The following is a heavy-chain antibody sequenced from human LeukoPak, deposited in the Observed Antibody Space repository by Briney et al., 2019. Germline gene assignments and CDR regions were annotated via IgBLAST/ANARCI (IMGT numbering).Heavy chain of an antibody. CDR2: IAATSGSA. J-gene: IGHJ4*02. V-gene: IGHV3-66*01. CDR1: GFTVSSNY. CDR3: ARGESSSWFSYYFDY. D-gene: IGHD6-13*01. Sequence: GGSLRLSCAASGFTVSSNYMSWVRQAPGKGLEWVSSIAATSGSAYYADSVKGRFTISRDNSKNTLYLQMNSLRAEDTAVYYCARGESSSWFSYYFDYWGQGTLVTVSS.